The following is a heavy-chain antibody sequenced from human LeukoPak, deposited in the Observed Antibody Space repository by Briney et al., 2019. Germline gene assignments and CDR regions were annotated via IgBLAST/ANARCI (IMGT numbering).Heavy chain of an antibody. CDR1: GYTFTSYG. V-gene: IGHV1-18*01. CDR3: ARDQNDYGDYGCSDY. D-gene: IGHD4-17*01. J-gene: IGHJ4*02. Sequence: ASVKVSCKASGYTFTSYGISWVRQAPGQGLEWMGWISAYNGNTNYAQKLQGRVTMTTDTSTSTAYMELRSLRSDDTAVYYCARDQNDYGDYGCSDYWGQGTLVTVSS. CDR2: ISAYNGNT.